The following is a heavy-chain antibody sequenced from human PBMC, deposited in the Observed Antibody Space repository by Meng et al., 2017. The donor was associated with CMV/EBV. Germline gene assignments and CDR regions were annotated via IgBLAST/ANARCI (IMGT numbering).Heavy chain of an antibody. Sequence: SVKVSCKASGGTFSSYAISWVRQAPGQGLEWMGGIIPILGIANYAQKFQGRVTITEDKSTSTAYMELSSLRSEDTAVYYCARGGTTVTSRRNERTSFYYYYGMDVWGQGTTVTVSS. CDR2: IIPILGIA. J-gene: IGHJ6*02. CDR3: ARGGTTVTSRRNERTSFYYYYGMDV. D-gene: IGHD4-11*01. CDR1: GGTFSSYA. V-gene: IGHV1-69*10.